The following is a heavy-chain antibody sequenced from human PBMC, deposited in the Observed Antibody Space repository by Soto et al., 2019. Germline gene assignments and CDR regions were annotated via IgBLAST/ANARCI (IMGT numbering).Heavy chain of an antibody. CDR1: GGSISSGGYY. Sequence: SETLSLTCTVSGGSISSGGYYWSWIRQHPGKGLEWIGYIYYSGSTYYNPSLKSRVTISVDTSKNQFSLKLSSVTAADTAVYYCARAIVLMVYGSYWYFDLWGRGTLVTVSS. V-gene: IGHV4-31*03. J-gene: IGHJ2*01. D-gene: IGHD2-8*01. CDR3: ARAIVLMVYGSYWYFDL. CDR2: IYYSGST.